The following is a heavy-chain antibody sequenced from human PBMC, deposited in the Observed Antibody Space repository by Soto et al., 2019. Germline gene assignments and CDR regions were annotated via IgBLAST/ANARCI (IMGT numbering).Heavy chain of an antibody. CDR1: GGSISSSGYY. Sequence: NPSETLSLTCTVSGGSISSSGYYWGWIRQPPGKGLEWIGSIYYSGSTYYNPSLKSRVTISVDTSKNQFSLKLSSVTAADTAVYYCARQRNYDFWSGPPFVGYFDYWGQGTLVTVSS. V-gene: IGHV4-39*01. CDR2: IYYSGST. J-gene: IGHJ4*02. CDR3: ARQRNYDFWSGPPFVGYFDY. D-gene: IGHD3-3*01.